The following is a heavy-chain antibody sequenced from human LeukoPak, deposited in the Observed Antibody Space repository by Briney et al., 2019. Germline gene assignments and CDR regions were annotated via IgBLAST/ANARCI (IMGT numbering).Heavy chain of an antibody. J-gene: IGHJ5*02. Sequence: ASVKVSCKASGYTFTSYYMHWVRQAPGQGLEWMGIINPSGGSTSYAQKFQGRVTMTRDTSTSTVYMELSSLRSEDTAVYYCARDPELLWFGEPRGWFDPWGQGTLVTVSS. D-gene: IGHD3-10*01. CDR2: INPSGGST. CDR1: GYTFTSYY. CDR3: ARDPELLWFGEPRGWFDP. V-gene: IGHV1-46*01.